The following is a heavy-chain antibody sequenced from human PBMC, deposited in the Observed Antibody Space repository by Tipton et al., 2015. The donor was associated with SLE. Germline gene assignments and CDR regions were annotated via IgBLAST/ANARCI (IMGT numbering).Heavy chain of an antibody. CDR1: GGSISSHY. D-gene: IGHD6-13*01. J-gene: IGHJ2*01. CDR2: IYSGGST. V-gene: IGHV4-59*11. CDR3: ARGYSSSWYREFFDI. Sequence: TLSLTCTVSGGSISSHYWSWIRQPPGKTLEWIGYIYSGGSTNYNPSLMSRVTMSVDTSKNQFSLRLRSATAADTAFYYCARGYSSSWYREFFDIWGRGTLVTVSS.